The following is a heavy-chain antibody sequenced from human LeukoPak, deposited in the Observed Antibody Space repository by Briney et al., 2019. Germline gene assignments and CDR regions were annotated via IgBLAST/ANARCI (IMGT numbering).Heavy chain of an antibody. CDR2: IIPILGIA. J-gene: IGHJ4*02. Sequence: SVKVSCKASGYTFTSYTISWVRQAPGQGLEWMGRIIPILGIANYAQKFQGRVTITADKSTSTAYMELSSLRSEDTAVYYCARASDSSSHTLFDYWGQGTLVTVSS. D-gene: IGHD6-6*01. CDR1: GYTFTSYT. V-gene: IGHV1-69*02. CDR3: ARASDSSSHTLFDY.